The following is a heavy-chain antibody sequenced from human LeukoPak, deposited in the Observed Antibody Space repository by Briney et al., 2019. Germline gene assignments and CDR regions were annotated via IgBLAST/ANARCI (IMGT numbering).Heavy chain of an antibody. CDR2: IRSNGDTT. V-gene: IGHV3-23*01. CDR3: AKGQELDDGVFDS. D-gene: IGHD1-1*01. CDR1: GFTFSSLA. J-gene: IGHJ4*02. Sequence: PGGSLRLSCTAPGFTFSSLAMTWVRQAPGKGLEWVSTIRSNGDTTYNADSVKGRFTISRDNSKNTLYLELNSLRVEDTATFYCAKGQELDDGVFDSWGQGTMVTVSS.